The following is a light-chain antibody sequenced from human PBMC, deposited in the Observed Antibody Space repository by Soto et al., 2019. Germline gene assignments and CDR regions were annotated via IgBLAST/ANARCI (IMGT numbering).Light chain of an antibody. CDR2: SNN. Sequence: QSVLTQPPSASGTPGQRVTISCSGSSSNIGRNTVNWYQQLPGTAPKLLIYSNNQRPSGVPDRFSGSKSGTSASLAISGLQSEDEADYYCAAWDDSLSVFGGLTKLTV. CDR1: SSNIGRNT. V-gene: IGLV1-44*01. CDR3: AAWDDSLSV. J-gene: IGLJ2*01.